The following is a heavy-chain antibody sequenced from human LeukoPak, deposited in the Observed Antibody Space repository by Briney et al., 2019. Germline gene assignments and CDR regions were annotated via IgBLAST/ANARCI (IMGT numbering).Heavy chain of an antibody. J-gene: IGHJ4*02. Sequence: ASVKVSCKASGYTFTRYGISWARQAPAQGLEWMGWISAYNGNTNYAQKLQGRVNMTTDTSTSTAYMELRSLRSDDTAVYYCARDLKTTARDHDYWGQGTLVTVSS. CDR3: ARDLKTTARDHDY. D-gene: IGHD4-17*01. CDR1: GYTFTRYG. V-gene: IGHV1-18*04. CDR2: ISAYNGNT.